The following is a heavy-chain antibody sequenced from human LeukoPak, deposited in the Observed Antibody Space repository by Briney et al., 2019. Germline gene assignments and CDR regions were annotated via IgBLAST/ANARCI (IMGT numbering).Heavy chain of an antibody. Sequence: PGGSLRLSCAASGFTFSSYGMHWVRQAPGKGLEWVAFIRYDGSNKYYADSVKGRFTISRDNSKNTLYLQMNSLRAEDTAVYYCAKDLIAARPLDYWGQGTLVTVSS. D-gene: IGHD6-6*01. CDR3: AKDLIAARPLDY. CDR2: IRYDGSNK. J-gene: IGHJ4*02. V-gene: IGHV3-30*02. CDR1: GFTFSSYG.